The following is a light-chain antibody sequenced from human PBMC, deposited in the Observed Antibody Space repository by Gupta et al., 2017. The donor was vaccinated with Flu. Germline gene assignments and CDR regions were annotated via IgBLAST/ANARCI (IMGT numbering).Light chain of an antibody. CDR2: ANN. V-gene: IGLV1-44*01. CDR1: SSSIGRAT. Sequence: PCSGGSSSIGRATVDWYQQVPGMAPKLRICANNQRPAGVPGRFSGSKSGTSDSRAISGLQPDDEADYDCATWIDALSGPVFGGGTKL. J-gene: IGLJ2*01. CDR3: ATWIDALSGPV.